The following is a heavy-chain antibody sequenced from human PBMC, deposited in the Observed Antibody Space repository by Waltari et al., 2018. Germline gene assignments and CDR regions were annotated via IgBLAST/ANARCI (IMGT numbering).Heavy chain of an antibody. CDR2: IHGSGRT. CDR3: ARDRGRGLYLDS. D-gene: IGHD2-15*01. Sequence: QLQLQQSGPGLVMPSESLSLTCAVSGHSMNSNNWWSWVRQAPGKGLEWIGQIHGSGRTNYNPSLEGRVTVSIDTSNNQFSLKVSYATAADTAVYYCARDRGRGLYLDSWGQGSLVTVSP. V-gene: IGHV4-4*02. CDR1: GHSMNSNNW. J-gene: IGHJ4*02.